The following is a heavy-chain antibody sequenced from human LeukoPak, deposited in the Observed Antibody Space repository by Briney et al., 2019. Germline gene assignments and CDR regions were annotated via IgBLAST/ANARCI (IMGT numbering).Heavy chain of an antibody. CDR3: ARSLRRLCYYMDV. D-gene: IGHD4-17*01. CDR2: IYSGGST. V-gene: IGHV3-53*01. J-gene: IGHJ6*03. Sequence: GGSLRLSCAASGFTVSSNYMSWVRQAPGKGLEWVSVIYSGGSTYYADSVKGRFTISRDNSKNTLYLQMNSLRAEDTAVYYCARSLRRLCYYMDVWGKGTTVTISS. CDR1: GFTVSSNY.